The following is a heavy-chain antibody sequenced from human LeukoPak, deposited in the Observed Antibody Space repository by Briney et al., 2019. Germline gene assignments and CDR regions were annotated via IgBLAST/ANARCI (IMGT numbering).Heavy chain of an antibody. D-gene: IGHD3-22*01. Sequence: SVKVSCKASGGTFSSYAICWVRQAPGQGLEWMGRIIPILGITNYAQKFQGRVTITADKSTSTAYMELSSLRSEDTAVYYCASGTLDYYDSSGYYYYFDYWGKGTLVTVSS. CDR2: IIPILGIT. CDR3: ASGTLDYYDSSGYYYYFDY. CDR1: GGTFSSYA. V-gene: IGHV1-69*04. J-gene: IGHJ4*02.